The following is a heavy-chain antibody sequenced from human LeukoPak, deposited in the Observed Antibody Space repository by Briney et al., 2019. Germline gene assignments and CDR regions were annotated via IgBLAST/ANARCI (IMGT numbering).Heavy chain of an antibody. J-gene: IGHJ4*02. Sequence: GGSLRLSCAVSGFTFSNYWMIWVRQAPGQGLEWVANIKQDGSDKSYVDSVRGRFTISRDNAENSLYLQMNSLRAEDTAVYYCARSRTSGDEALAGNYWGQGTLVTVSS. CDR1: GFTFSNYW. CDR2: IKQDGSDK. V-gene: IGHV3-7*01. CDR3: ARSRTSGDEALAGNY. D-gene: IGHD6-19*01.